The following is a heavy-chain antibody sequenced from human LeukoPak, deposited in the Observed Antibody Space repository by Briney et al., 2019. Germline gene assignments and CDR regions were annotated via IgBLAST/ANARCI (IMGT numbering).Heavy chain of an antibody. Sequence: SETLSLTCTVSGGSISSYYWSWIRQAPGKGLEWIGYIYYSGSTNYNPSLKSRVTISVDTSKNQFSLKLSSVTAADTAVYYCARNSGSYRGGWFDPWGQGTLVTVSS. CDR2: IYYSGST. CDR3: ARNSGSYRGGWFDP. V-gene: IGHV4-59*01. CDR1: GGSISSYY. J-gene: IGHJ5*02. D-gene: IGHD1-26*01.